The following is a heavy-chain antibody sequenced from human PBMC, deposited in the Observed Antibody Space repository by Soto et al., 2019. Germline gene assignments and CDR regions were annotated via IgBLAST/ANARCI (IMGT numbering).Heavy chain of an antibody. Sequence: SLRLSCAASGFTVSSNYMSWVRQAPGKGLEWVSVIYSGGSTYYADSVKGRFTISRDNSKNTLYLQMNGLRAEDTAVYYCARGPRGGLRVAYWGQGTLVTVSS. CDR3: ARGPRGGLRVAY. CDR1: GFTVSSNY. CDR2: IYSGGST. V-gene: IGHV3-53*01. D-gene: IGHD3-16*01. J-gene: IGHJ4*02.